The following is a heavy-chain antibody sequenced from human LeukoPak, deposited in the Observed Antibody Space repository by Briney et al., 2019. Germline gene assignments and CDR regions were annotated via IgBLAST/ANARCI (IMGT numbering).Heavy chain of an antibody. Sequence: KPSETLSLTCAVYGGSFSGYYWSWIRQPPGKGLEWIGEINHSGSTNYNPSLKSRVTISVDTSKNQFSLKLSSVTAADTAVYYCARGGGGDIVVVPAALDYWGQGTLVTVSS. CDR2: INHSGST. D-gene: IGHD2-2*01. V-gene: IGHV4-34*01. J-gene: IGHJ4*02. CDR3: ARGGGGDIVVVPAALDY. CDR1: GGSFSGYY.